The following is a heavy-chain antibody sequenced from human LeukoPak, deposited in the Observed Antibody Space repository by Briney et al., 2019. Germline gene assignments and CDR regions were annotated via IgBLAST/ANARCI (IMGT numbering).Heavy chain of an antibody. J-gene: IGHJ4*02. CDR1: GYSISSGYY. D-gene: IGHD6-19*01. V-gene: IGHV4-38-2*02. CDR2: IYHSGST. Sequence: SETLSLTCTVSGYSISSGYYWGWIRQPPGKGLEWIGSIYHSGSTYYNPSLKSRVTISVDTSKNQFSLKLSSVTAADTAVYYCARVGSSGWYREYYFDYWGQGTLVTVSS. CDR3: ARVGSSGWYREYYFDY.